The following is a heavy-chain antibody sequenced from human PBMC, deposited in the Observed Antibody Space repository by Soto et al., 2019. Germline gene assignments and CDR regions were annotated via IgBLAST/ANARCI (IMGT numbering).Heavy chain of an antibody. D-gene: IGHD3-10*01. J-gene: IGHJ3*01. CDR1: RGTFNSYA. CDR3: ARDGVSLGSGECSFNAFDL. V-gene: IGHV1-69*17. CDR2: IIPIFGLT. Sequence: QALLEQSGAEMKKPGSSVTVSCKASRGTFNSYAISWVRQSPGQGLEWMGGIIPIFGLTNYAQKFQGRVTLTADKVTDTAYVELSDLTSGDTAVYFCARDGVSLGSGECSFNAFDLWGRGTSVTVSS.